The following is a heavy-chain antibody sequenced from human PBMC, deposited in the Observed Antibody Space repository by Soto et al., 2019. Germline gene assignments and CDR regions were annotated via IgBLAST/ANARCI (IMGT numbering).Heavy chain of an antibody. V-gene: IGHV4-59*01. D-gene: IGHD6-13*01. Sequence: SETLSLTCTVSGGSMKTFFWNWIRQSPGKGLEWIGFIYYTGSTYYNPSLKSRVSMSVDTSRNQFSLRLTSVTAADTATYYCATGSMAANGVDYWGPGTLVTVSS. CDR3: ATGSMAANGVDY. CDR2: IYYTGST. CDR1: GGSMKTFF. J-gene: IGHJ4*02.